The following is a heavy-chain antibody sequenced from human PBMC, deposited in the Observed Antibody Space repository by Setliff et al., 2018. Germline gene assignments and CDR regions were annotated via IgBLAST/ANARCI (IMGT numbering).Heavy chain of an antibody. V-gene: IGHV4-59*11. CDR1: GGSISSHY. CDR2: ISYTGRI. J-gene: IGHJ4*02. CDR3: AAVVATSLNYVDN. Sequence: SETLSLTCTVSGGSISSHYWSWIRQPPGKGLEWIGYISYTGRINFTPSFKSRVTMSVDTSKSQFSLKLSSVTAADTAVYYCAAVVATSLNYVDNWGQGTLVTVSS. D-gene: IGHD5-12*01.